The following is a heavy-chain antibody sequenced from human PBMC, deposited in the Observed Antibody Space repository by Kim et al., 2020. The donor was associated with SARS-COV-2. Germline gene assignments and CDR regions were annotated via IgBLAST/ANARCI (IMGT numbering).Heavy chain of an antibody. V-gene: IGHV5-10-1*01. CDR2: IDPSDSYT. D-gene: IGHD5-12*01. J-gene: IGHJ6*02. CDR3: ARLVPSDIVATGGYNGMDV. Sequence: GESLKISCKGSGYSFTSYWISWVRQMPGKGLEWMGRIDPSDSYTNYSPSFQGHVTISADKSISTAYLQWSSLKASDTAMYYCARLVPSDIVATGGYNGMDVWGQGTTVTVSS. CDR1: GYSFTSYW.